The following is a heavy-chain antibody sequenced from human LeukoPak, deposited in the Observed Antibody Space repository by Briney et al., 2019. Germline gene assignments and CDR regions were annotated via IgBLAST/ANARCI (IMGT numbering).Heavy chain of an antibody. CDR3: VKWTNYYFAL. CDR1: GFTFSSYA. CDR2: ISSNGIST. V-gene: IGHV3-64*01. Sequence: GGSLRLSCAASGFTFSSYAMSWVRQAPGKGLEDVSAISSNGISTFYANSVKGRFTVSRDDSKNTVYLQMGSLRAEDMAVYYCVKWTNYYFALWGRGTLVTVSS. D-gene: IGHD2-8*01. J-gene: IGHJ2*01.